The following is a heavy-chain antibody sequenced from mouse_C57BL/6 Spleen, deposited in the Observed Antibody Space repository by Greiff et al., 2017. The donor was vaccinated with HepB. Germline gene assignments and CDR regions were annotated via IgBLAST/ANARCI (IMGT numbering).Heavy chain of an antibody. CDR1: GFNIKDYY. J-gene: IGHJ1*03. CDR3: AYYGSSLSHWYFDV. CDR2: IDPEDGET. D-gene: IGHD1-1*01. V-gene: IGHV14-2*01. Sequence: VQLQHSGAELVKPGASVKLSCTASGFNIKDYYMHWVKQRTEQGLEWIGGIDPEDGETKYAPKFQGKATITADTSSNTAYLQLSSLTSEDTAVYYCAYYGSSLSHWYFDVWGTGTTVTVSS.